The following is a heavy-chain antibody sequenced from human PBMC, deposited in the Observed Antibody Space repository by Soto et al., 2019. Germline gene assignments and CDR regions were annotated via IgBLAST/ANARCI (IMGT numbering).Heavy chain of an antibody. CDR2: IRSKAYGETT. Sequence: PRGTLRLSCTVSGFTFVEYAMSWSRQAPGTWLGWVGFIRSKAYGETTDYAASVKGRFTILRDDSKSIAYLQRNSLQSEDTGVYYCTRYTYTSRYSYYGMDVWGHGTTVTVSS. V-gene: IGHV3-49*03. CDR1: GFTFVEYA. CDR3: TRYTYTSRYSYYGMDV. J-gene: IGHJ6*02. D-gene: IGHD2-2*01.